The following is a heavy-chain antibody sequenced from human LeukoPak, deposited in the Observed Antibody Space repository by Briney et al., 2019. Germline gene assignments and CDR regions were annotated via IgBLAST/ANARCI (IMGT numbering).Heavy chain of an antibody. CDR2: ISYDGIIN. CDR3: ARDRRYCGGGSCYFDYFFDY. J-gene: IGHJ4*02. V-gene: IGHV3-30-3*01. D-gene: IGHD2-15*01. Sequence: PGGSLRLSCVASGFTFNSYAVHWVRRAPGKGLEWVAVISYDGIINFYAASVKGRFTISRDNSKNTLYLQMNSLRAEDTALYFCARDRRYCGGGSCYFDYFFDYWGQGTLVTVSS. CDR1: GFTFNSYA.